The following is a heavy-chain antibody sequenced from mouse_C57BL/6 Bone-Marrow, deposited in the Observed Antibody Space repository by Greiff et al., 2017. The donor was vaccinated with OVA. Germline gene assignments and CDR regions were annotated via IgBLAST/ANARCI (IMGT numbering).Heavy chain of an antibody. CDR3: TADGYYSAWFAY. CDR1: GFTFSNYW. J-gene: IGHJ3*01. CDR2: IRLKSDNYAT. Sequence: EVKLVESGGGLVQPGGSMKLSCVASGFTFSNYWMNWVRQSPEKGLEWVAQIRLKSDNYATHYAESVKGRFTISRDDSKSSVYLQMNNLRAEDTGIYYCTADGYYSAWFAYWGQGTLVTVSA. D-gene: IGHD2-3*01. V-gene: IGHV6-3*01.